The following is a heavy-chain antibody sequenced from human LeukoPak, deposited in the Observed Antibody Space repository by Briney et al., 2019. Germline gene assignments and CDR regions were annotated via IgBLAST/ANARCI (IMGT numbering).Heavy chain of an antibody. V-gene: IGHV4-39*07. Sequence: PSETLSLTCTVSGGSISSSSYYWSWTRQPPGKGLEWIGEINHSGSTNYNPSLKSRVTISVDTSKNQFSLKLSSLTAADTAVYFCARSHLWPTGTFDIWGQGTMVTVYS. J-gene: IGHJ3*02. CDR2: INHSGST. D-gene: IGHD5-18*01. CDR3: ARSHLWPTGTFDI. CDR1: GGSISSSSYY.